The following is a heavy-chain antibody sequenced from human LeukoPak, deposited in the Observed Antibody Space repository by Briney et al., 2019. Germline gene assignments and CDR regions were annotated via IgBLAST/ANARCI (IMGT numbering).Heavy chain of an antibody. CDR3: ARGGEFGYSYGGYYYMDV. J-gene: IGHJ6*03. Sequence: GGSLRLSCAASGFTFSSYDMHWVRQTAGQGLEWVSTIGTNADTYYLASVKGRFTIDRENAKNSLYLQMNSLRAGDTAVYYCARGGEFGYSYGGYYYMDVWGKGTTVTVSS. V-gene: IGHV3-13*01. CDR2: IGTNADT. D-gene: IGHD5-18*01. CDR1: GFTFSSYD.